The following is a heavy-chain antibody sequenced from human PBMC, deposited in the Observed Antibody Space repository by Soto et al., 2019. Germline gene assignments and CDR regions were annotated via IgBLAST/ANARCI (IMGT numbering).Heavy chain of an antibody. CDR1: GYTFTSYD. CDR3: ARGHPAGLAAALPTSYYYYGMDV. CDR2: MNPNSGNT. Sequence: ASVKVSCNASGYTFTSYDINWVRQATGQGLEWMGWMNPNSGNTGYAQKFQGRVTMTRNTSISTAYMELSSLRSEDTAVYYCARGHPAGLAAALPTSYYYYGMDVWGQGTTVTVSS. D-gene: IGHD6-13*01. J-gene: IGHJ6*02. V-gene: IGHV1-8*01.